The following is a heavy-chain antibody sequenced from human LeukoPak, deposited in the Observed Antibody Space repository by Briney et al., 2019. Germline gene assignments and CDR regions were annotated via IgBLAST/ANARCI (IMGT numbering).Heavy chain of an antibody. D-gene: IGHD3-22*01. V-gene: IGHV4-38-2*02. Sequence: PSETLSLTCTVSGYSISSGYYWGWIRPPPGKGLECIGSIYHSGSTYYNPSLRGRVTISVDTSKNQFSLKLSSVTAADTAVYYCARDYYDSSDYYYNHYYFDYWGQGTLVTVSS. J-gene: IGHJ4*02. CDR1: GYSISSGYY. CDR3: ARDYYDSSDYYYNHYYFDY. CDR2: IYHSGST.